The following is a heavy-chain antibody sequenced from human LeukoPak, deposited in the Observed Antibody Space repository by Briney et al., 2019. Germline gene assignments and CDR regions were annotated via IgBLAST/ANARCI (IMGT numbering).Heavy chain of an antibody. CDR2: FDPEDGET. V-gene: IGHV1-24*01. CDR1: GYTFTSYG. Sequence: ASVKVSCKASGYTFTSYGISWVRQAPGKGLEWMGGFDPEDGETIYAQKFQGRVTMTEDTSTDTAYMELGSLRSEDTAVYYCATDRWELLRAFDIWGQGTMVTVSS. D-gene: IGHD1-26*01. J-gene: IGHJ3*02. CDR3: ATDRWELLRAFDI.